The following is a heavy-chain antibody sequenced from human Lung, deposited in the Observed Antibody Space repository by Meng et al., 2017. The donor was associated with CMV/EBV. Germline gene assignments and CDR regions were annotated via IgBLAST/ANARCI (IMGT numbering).Heavy chain of an antibody. CDR1: GGSMSSGGFY. D-gene: IGHD4-17*01. V-gene: IGHV4-31*03. J-gene: IGHJ5*02. Sequence: QGQRRGSGQGWVKPSQTLSLTCTVSGGSMSSGGFYWSWIRQHPGKGLEWIGYIYYSGSTYYNPSLRSRVAISIDTSKSQFSLNLTSVTAADTAVYFCARTNYGDYNWFDPWGQGTLVTVSS. CDR2: IYYSGST. CDR3: ARTNYGDYNWFDP.